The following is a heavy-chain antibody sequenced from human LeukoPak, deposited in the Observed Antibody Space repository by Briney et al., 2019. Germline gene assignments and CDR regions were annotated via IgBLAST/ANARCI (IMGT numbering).Heavy chain of an antibody. D-gene: IGHD1-26*01. Sequence: ASVKVSCKASGYTFTMYYIHWVRQAPGQGLEWMGMINPSDGATTYAQRFQGRVTMTRDMSTTTVYMDLRSLRSEDTAVYFCAREGATREYTGVSWRYFFDFWGQGTLVTVSS. CDR2: INPSDGAT. CDR3: AREGATREYTGVSWRYFFDF. CDR1: GYTFTMYY. J-gene: IGHJ4*02. V-gene: IGHV1-46*01.